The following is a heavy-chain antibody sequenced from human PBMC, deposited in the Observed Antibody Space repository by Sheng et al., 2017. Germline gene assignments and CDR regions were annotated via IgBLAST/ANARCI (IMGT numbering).Heavy chain of an antibody. CDR2: RFYGGSK. D-gene: IGHD6-13*01. CDR1: GFPLTTSGYY. J-gene: IGHJ4*02. Sequence: QVQLQESGPRTGEGLRRPLSLTCVVSGFPLTTSGYYWGWIRQPPGRGVSGLGVRFYGGSKFYNPSLKSRATISLDTSKNQMSLRLKSVTAADTAVYYCARDRGGAADDYWGRGTLVTVFS. CDR3: ARDRGGAADDY. V-gene: IGHV4-38-2*02.